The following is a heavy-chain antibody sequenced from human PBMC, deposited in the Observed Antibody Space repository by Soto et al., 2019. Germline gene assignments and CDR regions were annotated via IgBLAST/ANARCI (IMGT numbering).Heavy chain of an antibody. J-gene: IGHJ4*02. V-gene: IGHV4-34*01. D-gene: IGHD3-16*01. CDR1: GWSFSGYY. CDR2: INHSGST. Sequence: SETLSLTCAFYGWSFSGYYWSWIRQPPGKGLEWIGEINHSGSTNYNPSLKSRVTISVDTSKNQFSLKLSSVTAADTAVYSCARERRYYDNITCFYFDNWGQGTLVTVSS. CDR3: ARERRYYDNITCFYFDN.